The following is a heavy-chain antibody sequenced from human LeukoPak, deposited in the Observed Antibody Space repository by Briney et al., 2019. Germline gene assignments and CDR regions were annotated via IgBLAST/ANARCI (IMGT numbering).Heavy chain of an antibody. J-gene: IGHJ4*02. CDR2: ISYDGSNK. D-gene: IGHD3-16*02. Sequence: PGGSLRLSCAASGFTFSSYAMHWVRRAPGKGLEWVAVISYDGSNKYYADSVKGRFTISRDNSKNTLYLQMNSLRAEDTAVYYCARTGYDYVWGSYRPYYFDYWGQGTLVTVSS. CDR3: ARTGYDYVWGSYRPYYFDY. CDR1: GFTFSSYA. V-gene: IGHV3-30*04.